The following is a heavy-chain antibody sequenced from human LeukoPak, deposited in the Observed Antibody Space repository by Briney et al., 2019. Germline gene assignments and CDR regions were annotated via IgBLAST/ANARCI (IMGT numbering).Heavy chain of an antibody. CDR2: INHSGST. CDR1: GFTFSDYY. CDR3: VVSGSYYTFDY. J-gene: IGHJ4*02. V-gene: IGHV4-34*08. D-gene: IGHD3-10*01. Sequence: KTGGSLRLSCAASGFTFSDYYMSWIRQPPGKGLEWIGEINHSGSTNYNPSLKSRVTISVDTSKNQFSLKLSSVTAADTAVYYCVVSGSYYTFDYWGQGTLVTVSS.